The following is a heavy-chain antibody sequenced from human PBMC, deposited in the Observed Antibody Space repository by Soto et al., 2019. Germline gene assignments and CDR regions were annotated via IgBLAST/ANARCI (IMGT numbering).Heavy chain of an antibody. D-gene: IGHD3-3*01. Sequence: ASVKVSCKASGYTFTSYDINWVRQATGQGLEWMGWMNPNSGNTGYAQKFQGRVTTTRNTSISTAYMELSSLRSEDTAVYYCARSGVLRFLADYYGMDVWGQGTTVTVSS. V-gene: IGHV1-8*01. J-gene: IGHJ6*02. CDR3: ARSGVLRFLADYYGMDV. CDR2: MNPNSGNT. CDR1: GYTFTSYD.